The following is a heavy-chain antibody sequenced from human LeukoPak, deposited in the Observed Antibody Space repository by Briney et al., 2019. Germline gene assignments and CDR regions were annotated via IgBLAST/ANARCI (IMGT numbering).Heavy chain of an antibody. J-gene: IGHJ4*02. CDR1: GFTFSNYA. CDR3: AKGSGYDTDFDY. D-gene: IGHD3-9*01. CDR2: ISGSGDNT. Sequence: GGSLRLSCAASGFTFSNYAMSWVRQAPGKGLEWVSGISGSGDNTYYADSVRGRFTVSRDNSKNTLYLQMNSLRAEDTAIYYCAKGSGYDTDFDYWGQGTLVTVSS. V-gene: IGHV3-23*01.